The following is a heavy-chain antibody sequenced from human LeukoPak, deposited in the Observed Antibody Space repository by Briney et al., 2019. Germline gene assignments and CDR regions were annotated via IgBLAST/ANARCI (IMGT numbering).Heavy chain of an antibody. CDR3: ARDSTDILAAGHLDY. J-gene: IGHJ4*02. D-gene: IGHD6-13*01. Sequence: ASVKVSCKASGYTFTGYYMHWVRQAPGQGLEWMGWINPNSGGTNYAQKFQGRVTMTRDTSISAAYMELSRLRSDDTAVYYCARDSTDILAAGHLDYWGQGTLVTVSS. V-gene: IGHV1-2*02. CDR2: INPNSGGT. CDR1: GYTFTGYY.